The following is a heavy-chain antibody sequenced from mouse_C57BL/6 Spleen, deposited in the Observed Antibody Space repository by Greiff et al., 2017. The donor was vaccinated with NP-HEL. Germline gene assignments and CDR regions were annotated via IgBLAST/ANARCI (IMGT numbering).Heavy chain of an antibody. CDR3: ARGSNYEDYAMDY. Sequence: VQLQQSGPGLVKPSQSLSLTCSVTGYSITSGYYWNWIRQFPGNKLEWMGYISYDGSNNYNPSLKNRISITRDTSKNQFFLKLNSVTTEDTATYYCARGSNYEDYAMDYWGQGTSVTVSS. V-gene: IGHV3-6*01. CDR1: GYSITSGYY. CDR2: ISYDGSN. D-gene: IGHD2-5*01. J-gene: IGHJ4*01.